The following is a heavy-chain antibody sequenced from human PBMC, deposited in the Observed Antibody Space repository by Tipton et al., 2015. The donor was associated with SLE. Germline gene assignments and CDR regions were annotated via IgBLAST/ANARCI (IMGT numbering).Heavy chain of an antibody. CDR1: GYSISSGYY. Sequence: TLSLTCAVSGYSISSGYYWGWIRQPPGKGLEWIGSIYHGGSTYYNPSLKSRVTISVDTSKNQFSLKLSSVTAADTAVYYCARGRLVRGDYFFDYWGQGTLVTVSS. CDR2: IYHGGST. CDR3: ARGRLVRGDYFFDY. D-gene: IGHD3-10*01. V-gene: IGHV4-38-2*01. J-gene: IGHJ4*02.